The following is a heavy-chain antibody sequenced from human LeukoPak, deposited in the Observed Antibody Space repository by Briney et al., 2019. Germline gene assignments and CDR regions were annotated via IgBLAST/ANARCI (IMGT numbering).Heavy chain of an antibody. Sequence: PGGSLRLSCAASGFTFSTYDMNWVCQTPGKGLEWVSIISGSGGTTYYADSVKGQFTISRDNSKNTLYLEMNSLRADDTAVYYCAKRRETVRGAFDYWGQGTLVTVSS. CDR1: GFTFSTYD. V-gene: IGHV3-23*01. D-gene: IGHD3-10*02. J-gene: IGHJ4*02. CDR2: ISGSGGTT. CDR3: AKRRETVRGAFDY.